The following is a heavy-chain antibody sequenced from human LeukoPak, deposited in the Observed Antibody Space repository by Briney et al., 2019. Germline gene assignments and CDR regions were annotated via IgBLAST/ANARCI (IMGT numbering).Heavy chain of an antibody. CDR3: ARGYSGYDGFDY. V-gene: IGHV3-30*04. Sequence: GRSLRLSCAAYGFTFSSYAMHWVRQAPGEGLQWVAVISYDGSNKYYADSVKGRFTISRDNSKNTLYLQMNSLRAEDTAVYYCARGYSGYDGFDYWGQGTLVTVSS. D-gene: IGHD5-12*01. CDR1: GFTFSSYA. CDR2: ISYDGSNK. J-gene: IGHJ4*02.